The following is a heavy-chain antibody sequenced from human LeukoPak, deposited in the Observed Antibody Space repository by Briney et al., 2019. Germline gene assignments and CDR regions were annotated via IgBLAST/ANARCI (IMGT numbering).Heavy chain of an antibody. V-gene: IGHV3-21*01. Sequence: PGGSLRLSCAASGFTFSSYAMSWVRQAPGKGLEWVSVISSSGSSTYYADPVKGRFTISRDNAKNSLYLQMNSLRAEDTAVYYCAREVVVAAYYFDYWGQGTLVTVSS. D-gene: IGHD2-15*01. CDR1: GFTFSSYA. J-gene: IGHJ4*02. CDR2: ISSSGSST. CDR3: AREVVVAAYYFDY.